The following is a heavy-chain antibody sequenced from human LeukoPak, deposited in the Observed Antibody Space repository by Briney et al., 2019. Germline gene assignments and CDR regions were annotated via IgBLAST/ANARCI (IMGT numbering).Heavy chain of an antibody. CDR1: GFNFDDYG. V-gene: IGHV3-20*04. D-gene: IGHD1/OR15-1a*01. Sequence: GGSLRLSCAAPGFNFDDYGMSWVRQAPGKGLEWVSGINWNGGSTGYADSVKGRFTISRDNAKNSLYLQINSLRAEDTALYYCARGKYPNNVSYMDVWGKGTTVTVSS. CDR3: ARGKYPNNVSYMDV. J-gene: IGHJ6*03. CDR2: INWNGGST.